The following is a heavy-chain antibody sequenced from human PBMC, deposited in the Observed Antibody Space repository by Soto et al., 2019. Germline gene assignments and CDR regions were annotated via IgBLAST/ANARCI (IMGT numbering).Heavy chain of an antibody. CDR3: ARGRRFGYSIKYYYGMDV. Sequence: QVQLQESGPGLVKPSQTLSLTCTVSGGSISSGGYYWSWIRQHPGKGLEWIGYIYDSGSTYYNPSLTTIVTIPLDTSKNKFSLKLSSVTAADTAVYYCARGRRFGYSIKYYYGMDVWGQGTTVTVSS. D-gene: IGHD4-4*01. CDR2: IYDSGST. J-gene: IGHJ6*02. V-gene: IGHV4-31*01. CDR1: GGSISSGGYY.